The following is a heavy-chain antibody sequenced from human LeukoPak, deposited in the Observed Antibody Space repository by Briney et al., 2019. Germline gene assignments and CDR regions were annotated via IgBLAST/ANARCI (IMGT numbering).Heavy chain of an antibody. CDR1: GFTFSSYA. V-gene: IGHV3-64*01. Sequence: GGSLRLSCAASGFTFSSYAMHWVRQAPGKGLEYVSAISSNGGSTYYANSVRGRFTISRDNSKNTLYLQMGSRRAEDMAVYYCARDGGYCSSTSCLGGYYYYYYYMDVWGKGTTVTVSS. CDR3: ARDGGYCSSTSCLGGYYYYYYYMDV. D-gene: IGHD2-2*01. J-gene: IGHJ6*03. CDR2: ISSNGGST.